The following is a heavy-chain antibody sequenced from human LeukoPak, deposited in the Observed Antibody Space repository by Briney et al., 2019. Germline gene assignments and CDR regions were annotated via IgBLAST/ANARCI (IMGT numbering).Heavy chain of an antibody. J-gene: IGHJ4*02. CDR2: INPKTGGT. Sequence: GASVKVSCTTSGYTFTCYYMHWVRQAPGQGLEWMGWINPKTGGTSYAQKFQGRVTMTRDTSISTVNMELSRLTSDDTAVYYCARATAENDHWGQGTLVTVSS. CDR3: ARATAENDH. D-gene: IGHD1-14*01. CDR1: GYTFTCYY. V-gene: IGHV1-2*02.